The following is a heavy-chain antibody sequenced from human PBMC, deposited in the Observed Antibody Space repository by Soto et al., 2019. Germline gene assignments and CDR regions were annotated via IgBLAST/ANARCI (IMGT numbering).Heavy chain of an antibody. D-gene: IGHD3-22*01. CDR1: GFSLSNARMG. CDR2: IFSNDEK. CDR3: ARIIRDDSSGPNLGY. J-gene: IGHJ4*02. Sequence: QVTLKESGPVLVKPTETLTLTCTVSGFSLSNARMGVSWIRQPPGKALEWLAHIFSNDEKSYSTSLKSRLTISKDTSKSQVVLTMTNMNPVDTATYYCARIIRDDSSGPNLGYWGQGTLVTVSS. V-gene: IGHV2-26*01.